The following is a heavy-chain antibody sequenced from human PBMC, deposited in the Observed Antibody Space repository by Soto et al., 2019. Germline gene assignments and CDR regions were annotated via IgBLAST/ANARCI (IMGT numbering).Heavy chain of an antibody. CDR2: IYSGGTT. CDR1: GFTVSSNY. V-gene: IGHV3-66*01. J-gene: IGHJ5*02. D-gene: IGHD3-22*01. Sequence: EVQLVESGGGLVQPGGSLRLSCAASGFTVSSNYMSWVRQAPGKGLEWVSVIYSGGTTYYADSVKGRFTISRDNCNNTLYLQMNSLRAEDTAVYYCARNGDSSDYRGWFDPWGQGTLVTVSS. CDR3: ARNGDSSDYRGWFDP.